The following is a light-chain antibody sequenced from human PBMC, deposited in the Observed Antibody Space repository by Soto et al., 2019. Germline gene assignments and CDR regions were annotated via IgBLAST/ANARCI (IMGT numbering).Light chain of an antibody. CDR1: SSDVGGYNY. Sequence: QSALTQPPSASGSPGQSVTISCTGTSSDVGGYNYVSWYQQHPGKAPKLMIYEVSKRPSGVPDRFSGSKSGNTASLTISGLQADDEATYYCSSYTSTNTPYVFGTGTKVTVL. CDR3: SSYTSTNTPYV. V-gene: IGLV2-8*01. J-gene: IGLJ1*01. CDR2: EVS.